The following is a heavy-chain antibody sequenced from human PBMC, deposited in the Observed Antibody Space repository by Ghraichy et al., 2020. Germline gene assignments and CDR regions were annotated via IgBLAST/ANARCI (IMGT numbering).Heavy chain of an antibody. V-gene: IGHV3-7*01. Sequence: GGSLRLSCAASGFTFSSYWMSWVRQAPGKGLEWVANIKQDGSEKYYVDSVKGRFTISRDNAKNSLYLQMNSLRAEDTAVYYCARVVTSYDFCFDYWGQGTLVTVSS. CDR3: ARVVTSYDFCFDY. CDR2: IKQDGSEK. J-gene: IGHJ4*02. CDR1: GFTFSSYW. D-gene: IGHD3-3*01.